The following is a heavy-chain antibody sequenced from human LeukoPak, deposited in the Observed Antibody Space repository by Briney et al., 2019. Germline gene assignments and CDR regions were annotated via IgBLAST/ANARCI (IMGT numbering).Heavy chain of an antibody. D-gene: IGHD1-26*01. CDR3: ARDLVGATPY. CDR1: GGAISSSSYY. Sequence: SETLSLTCTVSGGAISSSSYYWGWIRQPPGKGLEWIGSIYYNGSTYYNPSLKSRVTISVDTSKNQFSLKLSSVTAADTAVYYCARDLVGATPYWGQGTLVTVAS. CDR2: IYYNGST. J-gene: IGHJ4*02. V-gene: IGHV4-39*07.